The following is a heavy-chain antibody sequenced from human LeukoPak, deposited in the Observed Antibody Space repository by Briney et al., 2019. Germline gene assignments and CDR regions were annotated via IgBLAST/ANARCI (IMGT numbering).Heavy chain of an antibody. CDR1: GGSINSADYY. V-gene: IGHV4-31*03. CDR3: ARDLGGDGFNLRNWLDP. CDR2: IYYSGSR. J-gene: IGHJ5*02. D-gene: IGHD5-24*01. Sequence: SQTLSLTCTVSGGSINSADYYWSWIRQHPGKGLEWIGYIYYSGSRYYNPSLKSRVSISIDTSNNQFSLNLSSVTAADTAVYYCARDLGGDGFNLRNWLDPWGQGTLVTVSS.